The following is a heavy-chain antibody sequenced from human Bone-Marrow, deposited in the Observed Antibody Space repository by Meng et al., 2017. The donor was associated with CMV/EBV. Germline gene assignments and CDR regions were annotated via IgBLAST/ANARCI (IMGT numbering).Heavy chain of an antibody. Sequence: GESLKISCAAFGFTFSHYEMFWVRQAPGKGLERVANINQGGTEEHYVDSVKGRFTISRDNAKNSLYLQMNSLSAEDTAVYYCARGAVNVDYYNFKGMDVWGQGTTVTVSS. V-gene: IGHV3-7*01. CDR2: INQGGTEE. CDR3: ARGAVNVDYYNFKGMDV. J-gene: IGHJ6*02. CDR1: GFTFSHYE. D-gene: IGHD6-19*01.